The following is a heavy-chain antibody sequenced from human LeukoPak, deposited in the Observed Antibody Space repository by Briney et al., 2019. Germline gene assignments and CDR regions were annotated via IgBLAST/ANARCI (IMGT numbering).Heavy chain of an antibody. V-gene: IGHV3-30*18. Sequence: PGRSLRLSCEASGSTFSSYGMHWVRQAPGKGLEWVAVISYDGSNKYYADSVKGRFTISRDNSKNTLYLQMNSLRAEDTAVYYCAKDGVVGAGLFDYWGQGTLVTVSS. J-gene: IGHJ4*02. CDR1: GSTFSSYG. CDR3: AKDGVVGAGLFDY. D-gene: IGHD1-26*01. CDR2: ISYDGSNK.